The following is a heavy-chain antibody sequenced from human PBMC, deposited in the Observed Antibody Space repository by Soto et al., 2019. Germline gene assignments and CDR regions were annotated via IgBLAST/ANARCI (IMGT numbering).Heavy chain of an antibody. V-gene: IGHV1-3*01. CDR3: AATAHQQLYYGMDV. Sequence: ASVKVSCKASGYTFTSYAMHWVRQAPGQRLEWMGWINAGSGNTKYSQKFQGRVTITRDTSASTAYMELSSLRSEDTAVYYCAATAHQQLYYGMDVWGQGTMVTVSS. CDR1: GYTFTSYA. CDR2: INAGSGNT. D-gene: IGHD6-13*01. J-gene: IGHJ6*02.